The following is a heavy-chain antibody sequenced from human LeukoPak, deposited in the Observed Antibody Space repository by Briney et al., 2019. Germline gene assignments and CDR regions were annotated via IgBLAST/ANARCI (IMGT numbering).Heavy chain of an antibody. CDR3: ARDVLRPDYGYSY. CDR2: IIPIFGTA. Sequence: ASVKVSCKASGGTFSSYAISWVRQAPGQGLEWMGGIIPIFGTANYAQKFQGRVTITADESTSTAYMELSSLRSEDTAVYYCARDVLRPDYGYSYWGQGTLVTVSS. J-gene: IGHJ4*02. CDR1: GGTFSSYA. V-gene: IGHV1-69*13. D-gene: IGHD4-17*01.